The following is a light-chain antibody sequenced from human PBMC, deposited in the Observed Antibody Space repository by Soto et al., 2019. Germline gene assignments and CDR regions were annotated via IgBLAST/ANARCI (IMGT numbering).Light chain of an antibody. V-gene: IGLV1-44*01. Sequence: QAVVTQPSSASGTPGQRVTVSCSGSSSNIGINTVNWYRHFPGTAPKLLIYSDTHRPSGVPDRFSGSRSGTSASLAISGLQSEDEADYYCAAWDDSLSGVVFGGGTKLTVL. CDR1: SSNIGINT. CDR3: AAWDDSLSGVV. CDR2: SDT. J-gene: IGLJ2*01.